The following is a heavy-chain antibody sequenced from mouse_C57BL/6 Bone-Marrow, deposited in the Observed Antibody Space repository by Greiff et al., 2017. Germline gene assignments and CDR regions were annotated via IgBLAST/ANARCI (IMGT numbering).Heavy chain of an antibody. J-gene: IGHJ1*03. CDR2: FYPGSGSI. CDR1: GYTLTEYT. V-gene: IGHV1-62-2*01. CDR3: ARHAHYYYGSIPWYFDV. D-gene: IGHD1-1*01. Sequence: VQLKQSGAELVKPGASVKLSCKASGYTLTEYTIHWVKQRSGQGLEWIGWFYPGSGSIKSNEKFKDKATLTADKSSSTVYMELSRLTSEDSAVYCCARHAHYYYGSIPWYFDVWGTGTTVTVSS.